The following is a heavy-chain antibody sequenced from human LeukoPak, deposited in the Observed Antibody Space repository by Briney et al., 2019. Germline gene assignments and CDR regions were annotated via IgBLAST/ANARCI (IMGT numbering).Heavy chain of an antibody. J-gene: IGHJ4*02. CDR3: ARESTIWFGELLLAY. CDR2: IIPIFGTA. V-gene: IGHV1-69*05. CDR1: GGTFSSYA. D-gene: IGHD3-10*01. Sequence: GASVKVSCKASGGTFSSYAISWVRQAPGQGLEWMGGIIPIFGTANYAQKLQGRVTMTTDTSTSTAYMELRSLRSDDTAVYYCARESTIWFGELLLAYWGQGTLVTVSS.